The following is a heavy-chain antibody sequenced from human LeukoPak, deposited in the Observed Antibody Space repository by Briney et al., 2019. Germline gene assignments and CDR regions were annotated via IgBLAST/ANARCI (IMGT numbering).Heavy chain of an antibody. V-gene: IGHV3-72*01. D-gene: IGHD5-18*01. CDR2: IRNKANRYTT. CDR3: TRRIQSDY. CDR1: GFIFNDHY. J-gene: IGHJ4*02. Sequence: GGSLRLSCVASGFIFNDHYMDWVRQAPGKGLEWVGRIRNKANRYTTEYAASVKGRFTISRDDSKNTLYLQMNSLKTEDTAVYYCTRRIQSDYWGQGTLVTVSS.